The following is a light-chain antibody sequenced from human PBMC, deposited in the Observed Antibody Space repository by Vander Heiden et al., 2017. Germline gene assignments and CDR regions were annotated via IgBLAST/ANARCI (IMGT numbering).Light chain of an antibody. CDR1: QSVLSSSNNKNY. CDR3: QQYYNIPRT. Sequence: DIVMTQSPHSLAVSLAERATINCKSSQSVLSSSNNKNYLTWFQQKPGQPPKLLIYWASTRESGVPDRFSGSGSGTDFTLTISSLQAEDVAVYYCQQYYNIPRTFGQGTKVEIK. V-gene: IGKV4-1*01. J-gene: IGKJ1*01. CDR2: WAS.